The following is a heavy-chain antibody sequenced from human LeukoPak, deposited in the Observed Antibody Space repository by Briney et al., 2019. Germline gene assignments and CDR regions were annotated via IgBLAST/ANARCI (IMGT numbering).Heavy chain of an antibody. CDR1: VGSISRYY. CDR3: ARWNYFDNSGYYSDWYFDL. D-gene: IGHD3-22*01. Sequence: SETLSLTCSVSVGSISRYYRSWIRQPTGRGLEWIGYIHYTGSTNYNPSLKSRVTMSLDTSNNQFSMELMSVTAADTAVYYCARWNYFDNSGYYSDWYFDLWGRGTLVTVSS. CDR2: IHYTGST. J-gene: IGHJ2*01. V-gene: IGHV4-59*08.